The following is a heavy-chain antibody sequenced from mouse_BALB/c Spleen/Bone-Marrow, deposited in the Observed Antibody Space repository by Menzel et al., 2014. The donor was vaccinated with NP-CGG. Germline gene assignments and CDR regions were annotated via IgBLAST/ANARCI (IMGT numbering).Heavy chain of an antibody. CDR3: ARGGNSVDY. Sequence: VQLQQSGAELVRPGSSVKISCKASGYAFSGYCMHWVKQRPGQGLEWIGRIYPGDGNTNYNGKFKGKATLTADKSSSPAYRQLSSVTSEDSAAYFCARGGNSVDYWGQGTTLTVSS. V-gene: IGHV1-80*01. CDR1: GYAFSGYC. CDR2: IYPGDGNT. J-gene: IGHJ2*01.